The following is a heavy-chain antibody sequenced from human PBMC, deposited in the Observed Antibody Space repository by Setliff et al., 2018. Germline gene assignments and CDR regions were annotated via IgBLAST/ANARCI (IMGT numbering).Heavy chain of an antibody. J-gene: IGHJ6*02. Sequence: SETLSLTCTVSGASLRSGSYYWSWIRQPAGKGLEWIGRIYTSGATTYSPSLKSRVSISADTSKNLLSLTLKSVTAADTAVYFCAREYVVISFVRNTHSHYRMDVWGQGTTVTVSS. CDR1: GASLRSGSYY. CDR2: IYTSGAT. CDR3: AREYVVISFVRNTHSHYRMDV. D-gene: IGHD2-21*01. V-gene: IGHV4-61*02.